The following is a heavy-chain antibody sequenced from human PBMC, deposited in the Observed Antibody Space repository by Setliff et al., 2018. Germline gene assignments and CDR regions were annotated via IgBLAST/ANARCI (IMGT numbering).Heavy chain of an antibody. Sequence: SETLSLTCSVSGGIIYDHWWTWIRQPAGAGLEWIGRIYSDGSADYNPSLRSRVTISVDTSKNQFSLILRSVTAADTAVYYCARGRMRGSCSGPSCTYDPFDIWGQGTPVTVSS. D-gene: IGHD2-2*01. CDR2: IYSDGSA. J-gene: IGHJ3*02. CDR3: ARGRMRGSCSGPSCTYDPFDI. CDR1: GGIIYDHW. V-gene: IGHV4-4*07.